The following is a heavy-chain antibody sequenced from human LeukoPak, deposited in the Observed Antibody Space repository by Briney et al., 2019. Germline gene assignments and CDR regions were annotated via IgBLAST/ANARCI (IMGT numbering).Heavy chain of an antibody. Sequence: GGSLRLSCAASGFTFSSYAMHWVRQAPGKGLEWVAVISYDGSNKYYADSVKGRFTISRDNSKNTLYLQMNSLRAEDTAVYYCARGHSSSWNLRYYYMDVWGKGTTVTVSS. D-gene: IGHD6-13*01. CDR2: ISYDGSNK. J-gene: IGHJ6*03. CDR3: ARGHSSSWNLRYYYMDV. V-gene: IGHV3-30-3*01. CDR1: GFTFSSYA.